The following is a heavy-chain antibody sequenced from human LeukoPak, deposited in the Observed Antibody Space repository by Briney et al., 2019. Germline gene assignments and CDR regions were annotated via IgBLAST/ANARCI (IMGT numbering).Heavy chain of an antibody. CDR3: AKDLPGFFDY. V-gene: IGHV3-23*01. CDR2: ISGSGAST. Sequence: GGSLRLSCAASGFTFSSYAMSWARQAPGKGLEWVSTISGSGASTYYTDSVKGRFTISRDNSKNTLYLQMNSLRAEDTAVYSCAKDLPGFFDYWGQGTLVTVSS. J-gene: IGHJ4*02. CDR1: GFTFSSYA.